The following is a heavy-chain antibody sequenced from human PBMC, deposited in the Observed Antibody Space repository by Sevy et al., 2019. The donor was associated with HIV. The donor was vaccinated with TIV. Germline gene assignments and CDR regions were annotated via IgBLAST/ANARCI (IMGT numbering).Heavy chain of an antibody. CDR1: DFIFSDYA. V-gene: IGHV3-23*01. D-gene: IGHD2-2*01. CDR2: INGKGRST. J-gene: IGHJ6*02. Sequence: GGSLRLSCAASDFIFSDYAMNWVRQTPGKGLEWVSSINGKGRSTHYADSVEGRFTISRDNSKNTLYLQMNSLRAEDTAVYYCAKTINSGGGAVPAANYYYYGMDVWGQGTTVTVSS. CDR3: AKTINSGGGAVPAANYYYYGMDV.